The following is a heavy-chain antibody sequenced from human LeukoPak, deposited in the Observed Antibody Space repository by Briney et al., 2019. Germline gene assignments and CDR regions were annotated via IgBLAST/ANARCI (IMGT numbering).Heavy chain of an antibody. V-gene: IGHV1-69*05. CDR1: GGTFSSYA. CDR3: ARDSIAAAGHYYYYYMDV. CDR2: IIPIFGTA. J-gene: IGHJ6*03. Sequence: ASVKVSCKASGGTFSSYAIRWVRQAPGQGLESMGGIIPIFGTANYAQKFQGRVTITTDESTSTAYMELSSLRSEDTAVYYCARDSIAAAGHYYYYYMDVWGKGTTVTVSS. D-gene: IGHD6-13*01.